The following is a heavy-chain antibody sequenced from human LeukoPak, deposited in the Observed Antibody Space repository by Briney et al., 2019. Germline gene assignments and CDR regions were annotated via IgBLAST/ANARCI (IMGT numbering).Heavy chain of an antibody. D-gene: IGHD3-22*01. J-gene: IGHJ4*02. CDR2: INPSGGST. Sequence: ASVKVSCKASGGTFSSYAISWVRQAPGQGLEWMGIINPSGGSTSYAQKFQGRVTMTRDTSTSTVYMELSSLRSEDTAVYYCARSVYDSSGYSPFEYWGQGTLVTVSS. CDR1: GGTFSSYA. V-gene: IGHV1-46*01. CDR3: ARSVYDSSGYSPFEY.